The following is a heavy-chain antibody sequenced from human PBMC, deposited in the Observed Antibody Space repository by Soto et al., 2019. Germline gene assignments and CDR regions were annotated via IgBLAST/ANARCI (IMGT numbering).Heavy chain of an antibody. CDR3: AGQYSTANGFDP. CDR2: ISSSSSYT. CDR1: GFTFSDYY. D-gene: IGHD6-6*01. V-gene: IGHV3-11*06. Sequence: GSLRLSCAASGFTFSDYYMSWIRQAPGKGLEWVSYISSSSSYTNYADSVKGRFTISRDNAKNSLYLQMNSLRAEDTAVYYCAGQYSTANGFDPWGQGTLVTVSS. J-gene: IGHJ5*02.